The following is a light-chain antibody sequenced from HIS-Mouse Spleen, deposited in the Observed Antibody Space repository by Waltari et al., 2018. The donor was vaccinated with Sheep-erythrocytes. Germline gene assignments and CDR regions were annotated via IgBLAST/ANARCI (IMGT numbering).Light chain of an antibody. CDR1: SSNIGAGYD. V-gene: IGLV1-40*01. CDR3: QSYDSSLSGSV. Sequence: QSVLTQPPSVSGAPGQRVTISCTGSSSNIGAGYDVHWYQQLPGTAPKLLIYGTSNRPAGVPDRFCGSKSGTSASLAITGLQAEDEADYYCQSYDSSLSGSVFGGGTKLTVL. J-gene: IGLJ2*01. CDR2: GTS.